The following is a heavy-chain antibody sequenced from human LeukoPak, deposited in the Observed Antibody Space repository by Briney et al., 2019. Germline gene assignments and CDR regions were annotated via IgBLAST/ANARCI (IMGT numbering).Heavy chain of an antibody. CDR3: AKARYNSGWYGLDP. J-gene: IGHJ5*02. CDR2: ISGSGTST. V-gene: IGHV3-23*01. D-gene: IGHD6-19*01. Sequence: PGGSLRLSCAASGFTFSSYAMSWVRQAPGKGLEWVSGISGSGTSTHYADSAKGRFTISRDNSKNTLYLQMDSLRAEDTAVYYCAKARYNSGWYGLDPWGQGTLVTVSS. CDR1: GFTFSSYA.